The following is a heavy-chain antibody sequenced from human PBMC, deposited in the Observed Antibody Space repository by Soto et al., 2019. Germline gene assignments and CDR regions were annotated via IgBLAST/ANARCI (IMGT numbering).Heavy chain of an antibody. V-gene: IGHV1-18*01. J-gene: IGHJ4*02. CDR3: ARDQPGVIGVIVVAKGGLDY. CDR1: GYTFTSYG. CDR2: ISAYNGNT. Sequence: QVQLVQSGAEVKKPGASVKVSCKASGYTFTSYGISWVRQAPGQGLEWMGWISAYNGNTNYAQKLQGRGTMTTDPSTSTAYMELRSLGAGDTAVNYCARDQPGVIGVIVVAKGGLDYGGQGTLVTVSS. D-gene: IGHD3-22*01.